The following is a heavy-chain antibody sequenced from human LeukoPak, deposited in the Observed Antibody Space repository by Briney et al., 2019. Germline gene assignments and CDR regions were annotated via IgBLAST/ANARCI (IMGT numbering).Heavy chain of an antibody. CDR3: ARVVWFGENRTYYFDY. CDR1: GYSISTGYY. V-gene: IGHV4-38-2*02. D-gene: IGHD3-10*01. CDR2: FYHGGST. Sequence: PSETLSLTCTVSGYSISTGYYWDWIRQPPGKGLEWIGTFYHGGSTYYNPSLKSRVTISVDTSKNQFSLKLSSVTAADTAVYYCARVVWFGENRTYYFDYWGQGTLVTVSS. J-gene: IGHJ4*02.